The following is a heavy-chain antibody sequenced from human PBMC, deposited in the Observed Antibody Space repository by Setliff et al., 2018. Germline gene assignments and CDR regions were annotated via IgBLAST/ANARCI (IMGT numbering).Heavy chain of an antibody. CDR3: ARDAPTGDYNFWSGYHPGFDY. J-gene: IGHJ4*02. D-gene: IGHD3-3*01. V-gene: IGHV3-11*04. CDR2: ISSSGSLT. Sequence: GGSLRLSCAASGFTFSDHYMTWIRQAPGKGLEWVSYISSSGSLTLYADSVRGRVSISRDNIKDSLYLEMNSLRAEDTAVYYRARDAPTGDYNFWSGYHPGFDYWGQGTLVTVSS. CDR1: GFTFSDHY.